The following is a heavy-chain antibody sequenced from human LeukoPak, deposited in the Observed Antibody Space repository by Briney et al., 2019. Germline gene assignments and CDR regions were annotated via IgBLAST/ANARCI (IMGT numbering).Heavy chain of an antibody. J-gene: IGHJ4*02. D-gene: IGHD3-3*01. Sequence: GGSLRLSCAASGFTFSTYTMNWIRQAPGKGLEWLSYIGGGNIWYADSVKGRFTISRDNAKNSLYLQMNSLRAEDTALYYCVRDVSWSFDYWGQGALVTVSS. CDR3: VRDVSWSFDY. CDR2: IGGGNI. V-gene: IGHV3-48*01. CDR1: GFTFSTYT.